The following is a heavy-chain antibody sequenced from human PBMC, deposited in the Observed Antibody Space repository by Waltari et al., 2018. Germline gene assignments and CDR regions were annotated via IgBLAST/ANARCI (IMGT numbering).Heavy chain of an antibody. CDR3: ARQRGSYYSAFDY. D-gene: IGHD1-26*01. Sequence: QVQLQESGPGLVKPSETLSLTCSVAGDSMVGYFWSWFRQSPGRGVEWIGNVYSGGNTNYNPSLQSRISMTVDTSKKQISLSLSVVTAADAAVYFCARQRGSYYSAFDYWGQGTRVAVSS. V-gene: IGHV4-59*01. CDR2: VYSGGNT. CDR1: GDSMVGYF. J-gene: IGHJ4*02.